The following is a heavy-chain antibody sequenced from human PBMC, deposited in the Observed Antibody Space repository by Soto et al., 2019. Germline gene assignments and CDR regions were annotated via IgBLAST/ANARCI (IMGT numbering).Heavy chain of an antibody. CDR1: GFTFSSYD. V-gene: IGHV3-13*01. Sequence: EVQLVESGGGLVQPGGSLRLSCAASGFTFSSYDMHWVRQATGKGLEWVSTIGAAGDTSYPGSVKGRFTISRENARNSLYLQMNSLRAGDTAAYFCARGIGSYYYMDVWGKGTTVTVSS. D-gene: IGHD2-15*01. CDR3: ARGIGSYYYMDV. CDR2: IGAAGDT. J-gene: IGHJ6*03.